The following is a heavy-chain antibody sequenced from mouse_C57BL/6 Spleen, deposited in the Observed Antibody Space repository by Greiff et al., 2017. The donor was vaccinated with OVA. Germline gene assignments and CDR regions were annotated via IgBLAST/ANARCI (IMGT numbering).Heavy chain of an antibody. D-gene: IGHD2-4*01. CDR2: INPYNGGT. J-gene: IGHJ3*01. V-gene: IGHV1-19*01. CDR3: ARYYDYFLV. Sequence: EVQLKQSGPVLVKPGASVKMSCKASGYTFTDYYMNWVKQSHGKSLEWIGVINPYNGGTSYNQKFKGKATLTVDKSSSTAYMELNSLTSEDSAVYYCARYYDYFLVWGQGTLVTVSA. CDR1: GYTFTDYY.